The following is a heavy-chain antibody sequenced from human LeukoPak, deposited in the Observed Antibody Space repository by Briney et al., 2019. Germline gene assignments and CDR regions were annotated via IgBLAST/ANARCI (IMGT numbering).Heavy chain of an antibody. D-gene: IGHD4-11*01. CDR1: GYTFTGYY. CDR3: ARDLYRDSLPVSWFDP. V-gene: IGHV1-2*02. J-gene: IGHJ5*02. CDR2: INPNSGGT. Sequence: GASVKVSCTASGYTFTGYYMHWVRQPPGQGLEWMGWINPNSGGTNYAQKFQGRVTMTRDTSISTAYMELSRLRSDDTAVYYCARDLYRDSLPVSWFDPWGQGTLVTVSS.